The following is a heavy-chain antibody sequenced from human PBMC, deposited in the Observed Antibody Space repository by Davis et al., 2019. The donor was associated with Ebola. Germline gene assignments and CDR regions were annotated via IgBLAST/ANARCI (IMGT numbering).Heavy chain of an antibody. Sequence: LSLTCAASGFTFSSYSMNWVRQAPGKGLEWVANIKQDGSEKYYVDSVKGRFTISRDNAKNSLYLQMNSLRAEDTAVYYCARDTYYDYIWGSPIDYWGQGILVTVSS. J-gene: IGHJ4*02. V-gene: IGHV3-7*01. CDR1: GFTFSSYS. CDR3: ARDTYYDYIWGSPIDY. D-gene: IGHD3-16*01. CDR2: IKQDGSEK.